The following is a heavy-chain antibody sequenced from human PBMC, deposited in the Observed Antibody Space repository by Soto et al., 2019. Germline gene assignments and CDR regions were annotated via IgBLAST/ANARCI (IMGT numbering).Heavy chain of an antibody. CDR2: IYYTGTT. V-gene: IGHV4-59*01. CDR1: GGSISDYY. CDR3: AGERGVWFGDLLPHGWFAP. Sequence: PSETLSLTCTVSGGSISDYYWSWIRQPPGKGLEWIGYIYYTGTTSYNPSLKSRVTISVDTSRNQFSLRLSSVTAADTAVYYCAGERGVWFGDLLPHGWFAPWGQGTPGTVS. D-gene: IGHD3-10*01. J-gene: IGHJ5*02.